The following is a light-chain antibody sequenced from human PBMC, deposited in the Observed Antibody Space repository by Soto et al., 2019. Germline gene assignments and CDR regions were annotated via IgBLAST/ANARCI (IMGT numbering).Light chain of an antibody. CDR3: QQGKSFPWT. CDR1: QDINSW. CDR2: TAS. Sequence: DIQMSQSPSSVSASVGDRVTITCRASQDINSWLAWFQQKPGQPPKLLIHTASNLQSGVPSRFSGSGSGTDFTLTISSLQPEDFATYYCQQGKSFPWTFGQGTKVEIK. V-gene: IGKV1-12*01. J-gene: IGKJ1*01.